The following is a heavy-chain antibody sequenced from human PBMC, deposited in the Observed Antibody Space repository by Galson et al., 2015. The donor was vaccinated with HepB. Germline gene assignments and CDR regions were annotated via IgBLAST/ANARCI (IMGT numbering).Heavy chain of an antibody. CDR1: GFTFTSYA. J-gene: IGHJ4*02. CDR2: ISGSGDNP. CDR3: AKQTGHTFFGLFSHFDN. Sequence: SLRLSCAASGFTFTSYAMSWVRQAPGKALEWVSSISGSGDNPKYAGSVKGRFTISRDNSENTLFLQMNSLRAEDTAIYYCAKQTGHTFFGLFSHFDNWGQGTLVTVSS. D-gene: IGHD3/OR15-3a*01. V-gene: IGHV3-23*01.